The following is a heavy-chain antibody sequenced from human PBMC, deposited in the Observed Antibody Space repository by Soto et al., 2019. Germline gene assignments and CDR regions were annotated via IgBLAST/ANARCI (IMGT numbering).Heavy chain of an antibody. V-gene: IGHV3-21*01. CDR1: GFTFSSYT. D-gene: IGHD3-10*01. CDR2: ISTRSSLI. CDR3: ATLARGGPVTLPLDA. J-gene: IGHJ5*02. Sequence: VQLVESGGGQVKPGGSLRLSCAASGFTFSSYTINWVRLGPGKGLEWVASISTRSSLIYYADSVKGRFTISRDNAKNSAYLQMNSLSAEDTAVYYCATLARGGPVTLPLDAWGQGTLVTVSS.